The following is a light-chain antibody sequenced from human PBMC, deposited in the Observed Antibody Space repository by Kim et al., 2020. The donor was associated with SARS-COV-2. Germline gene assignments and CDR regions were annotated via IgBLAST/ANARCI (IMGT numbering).Light chain of an antibody. V-gene: IGLV6-57*01. J-gene: IGLJ3*02. Sequence: KTVTISCTRSSGSIASNYVQWYQQRPGSSPTTVIYEDNQRPSGVPDRFSGSIDSSSNSASLTISGLKTEDEADYYCQSYDSSIPWVFGGGTKLTVL. CDR3: QSYDSSIPWV. CDR1: SGSIASNY. CDR2: EDN.